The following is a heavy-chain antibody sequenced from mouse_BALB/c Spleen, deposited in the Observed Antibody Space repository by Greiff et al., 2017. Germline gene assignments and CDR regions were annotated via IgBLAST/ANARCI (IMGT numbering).Heavy chain of an antibody. D-gene: IGHD1-1*01. J-gene: IGHJ1*01. Sequence: EVMLVESGGGLVKPGGSLKLSCAASGFTFSSYAMSWVRQTPEKRLEWVATISSGGSYTYYPDSVKGRFTISRDNAKNTLYLQMSSLRSEDTAMYYCARRGTTVVADWYFEVWGAGTTVTVSS. CDR1: GFTFSSYA. CDR3: ARRGTTVVADWYFEV. V-gene: IGHV5-9-1*01. CDR2: ISSGGSYT.